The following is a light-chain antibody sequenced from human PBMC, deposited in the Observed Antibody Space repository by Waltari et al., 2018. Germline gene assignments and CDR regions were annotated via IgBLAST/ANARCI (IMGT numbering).Light chain of an antibody. Sequence: DIQMTQSPSSLSASVGARITITCRASQDIGNSLAWYQQKPGKAPRLLLFAASTLQSGVPSRFSGSGSGTHHTLTISSLQPEDFATYYCQHYYNTPLTFGPGTRVEIK. CDR3: QHYYNTPLT. CDR1: QDIGNS. V-gene: IGKV1-NL1*01. J-gene: IGKJ1*01. CDR2: AAS.